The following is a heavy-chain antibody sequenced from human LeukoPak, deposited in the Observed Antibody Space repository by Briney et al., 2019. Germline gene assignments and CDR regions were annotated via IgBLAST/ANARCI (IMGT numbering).Heavy chain of an antibody. CDR2: INHSGST. V-gene: IGHV4-34*01. J-gene: IGHJ6*02. Sequence: PSETLSLTCAVYGGSISGYYWSWIRQPPGKGLEWIGEINHSGSTNYNPSLKSRVTISVDTSKNQFSLKLSSVTAADTAVYYCAAGRGSGWRYYYYGMDVWGQGTTVTVSS. CDR1: GGSISGYY. CDR3: AAGRGSGWRYYYYGMDV. D-gene: IGHD3-3*01.